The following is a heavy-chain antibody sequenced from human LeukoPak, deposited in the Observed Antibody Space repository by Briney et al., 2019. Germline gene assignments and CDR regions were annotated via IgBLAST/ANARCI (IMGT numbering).Heavy chain of an antibody. CDR2: ISGSGGST. D-gene: IGHD3-22*01. J-gene: IGHJ4*02. V-gene: IGHV3-23*01. Sequence: GGSLRLSCAASGFTFSSYGMSWVRQAPGKGLEWVSGISGSGGSTHYADSVKGRFTISRDNSKNTLYLQMNSLRPEDTAVYYCAKHYYDTSGSFYCFDSWRQGTLVTVSS. CDR3: AKHYYDTSGSFYCFDS. CDR1: GFTFSSYG.